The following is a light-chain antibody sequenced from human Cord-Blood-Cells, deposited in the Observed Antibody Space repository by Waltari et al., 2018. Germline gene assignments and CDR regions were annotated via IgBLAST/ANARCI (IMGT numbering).Light chain of an antibody. J-gene: IGKJ4*01. CDR1: QGISSY. CDR3: QQYYSYPLT. V-gene: IGKV1-8*01. Sequence: AIRRTQSPSSLSASTADSVPITCRASQGISSYLAWYQQKPGKAPKLLIYAASTLQSGVPSRFSGSGSGTDFTLTISCLQSEDFATYYCQQYYSYPLTFGGGTKVEIK. CDR2: AAS.